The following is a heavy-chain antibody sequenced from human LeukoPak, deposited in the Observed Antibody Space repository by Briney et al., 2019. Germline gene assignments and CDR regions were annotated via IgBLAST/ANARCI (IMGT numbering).Heavy chain of an antibody. CDR2: ISGSGGST. J-gene: IGHJ3*02. V-gene: IGHV3-23*01. CDR1: GFTFSSYA. Sequence: GGSLRLSCAGTGFTFSSYAMSWVRQAPGKGLEWVSGISGSGGSTYYADSVKGRFTISRDNSKNTLYLQMNSLRAEDTAVYYCARAIDGDSGAFDIWGQGTMVTVSS. D-gene: IGHD2-21*02. CDR3: ARAIDGDSGAFDI.